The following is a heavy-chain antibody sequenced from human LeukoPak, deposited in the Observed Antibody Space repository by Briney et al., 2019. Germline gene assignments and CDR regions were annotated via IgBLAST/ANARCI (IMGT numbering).Heavy chain of an antibody. Sequence: GASVKVSCKASGGTFSSYAISWVQQAPGQGLEWMGGIIPIFGTANYAQKFQGRVTITADESTSTAYMELSSLRSEDTAVYYCAKVGDGGNFHWGQGTLVTVSS. CDR3: AKVGDGGNFH. V-gene: IGHV1-69*01. D-gene: IGHD4-23*01. CDR1: GGTFSSYA. J-gene: IGHJ4*02. CDR2: IIPIFGTA.